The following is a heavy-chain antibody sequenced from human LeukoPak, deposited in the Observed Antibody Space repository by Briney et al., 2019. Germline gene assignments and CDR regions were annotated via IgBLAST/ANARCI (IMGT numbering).Heavy chain of an antibody. Sequence: GGSLRLSCAASGFTFSSYARSWVRQAPGKGLEWVSAISGSGGSTYYADSVKGRFTISRDNSKNTLYLQMNSLRAEDTAVYYCARSQYPVAAKEVFDYWGQGTLVTVSS. J-gene: IGHJ4*02. CDR3: ARSQYPVAAKEVFDY. CDR1: GFTFSSYA. V-gene: IGHV3-23*01. CDR2: ISGSGGST. D-gene: IGHD6-19*01.